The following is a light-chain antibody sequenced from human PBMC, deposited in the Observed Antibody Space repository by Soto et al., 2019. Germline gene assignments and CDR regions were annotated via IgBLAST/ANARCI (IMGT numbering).Light chain of an antibody. CDR2: EAS. Sequence: DIQMTQSPSTLSGSVGDRVTITCRASQTISSWLAWYQQKPGKAPKLLIYEASTLKSGVPSRFSGSGSGTEFTLTISSLQPDYFATYYCQHYNSYSEAFGQGTKVDSK. V-gene: IGKV1-5*03. J-gene: IGKJ1*01. CDR1: QTISSW. CDR3: QHYNSYSEA.